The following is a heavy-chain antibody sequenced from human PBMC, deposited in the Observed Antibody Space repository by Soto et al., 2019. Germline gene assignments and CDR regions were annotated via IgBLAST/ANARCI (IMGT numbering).Heavy chain of an antibody. D-gene: IGHD5-12*01. CDR3: ARPLPRGYGGYEGLD. Sequence: ASVKVSCKASGYTFTSYGISWVRQAPGQGLEWMGWISAYNGNTNYAQKLQGRVTMTTDTSTSTAYMELRSLRSDDTAVYYCARPLPRGYGGYEGLDWGRGPRVPFPS. CDR2: ISAYNGNT. CDR1: GYTFTSYG. J-gene: IGHJ4*02. V-gene: IGHV1-18*01.